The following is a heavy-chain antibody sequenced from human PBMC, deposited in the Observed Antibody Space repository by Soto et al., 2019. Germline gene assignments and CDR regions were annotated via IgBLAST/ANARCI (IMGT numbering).Heavy chain of an antibody. CDR3: AREEDCSSTCCYRPYYYGMDV. J-gene: IGHJ6*02. V-gene: IGHV3-21*01. D-gene: IGHD2-2*01. CDR2: ISSSSSYI. CDR1: GFTFSSYS. Sequence: EVQLVESGGGLVKPGGSLRLSCAASGFTFSSYSMNWVRQAPGKGLEWVSSISSSSSYIYYADSVKGRFTISRDNAKNSLYLQMNRLRAEDTDVYYCAREEDCSSTCCYRPYYYGMDVWGQGTTVTVSS.